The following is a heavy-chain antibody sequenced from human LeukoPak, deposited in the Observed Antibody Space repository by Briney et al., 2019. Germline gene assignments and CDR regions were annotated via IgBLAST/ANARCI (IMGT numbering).Heavy chain of an antibody. CDR3: AKRGDGPNYEY. CDR1: GFTFSTYS. CDR2: IDGGSASI. J-gene: IGHJ4*02. V-gene: IGHV3-23*01. D-gene: IGHD5-24*01. Sequence: GGSLRLSCAASGFTFSTYSMSWVRQAPGKGLEWVSAIDGGSASIYYADSVKGRFTISRDNSKNTLYLQMNSLRAKDTAVYYCAKRGDGPNYEYWGQGTLVTVS.